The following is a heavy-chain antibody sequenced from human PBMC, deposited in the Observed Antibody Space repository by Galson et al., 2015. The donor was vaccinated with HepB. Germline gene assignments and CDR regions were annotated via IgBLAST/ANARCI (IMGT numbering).Heavy chain of an antibody. CDR3: AGADGRGVRDCYYGMDV. V-gene: IGHV3-53*01. Sequence: SLRLSCAASGFTVSSNYMSWVRQAPGKGLEWVSVIYSGGSTYYADSVKGRFTISRDNSKNTLYLQMNSLRAEDTAVYYCAGADGRGVRDCYYGMDVWGQGTTVTVSS. D-gene: IGHD1-1*01. CDR2: IYSGGST. J-gene: IGHJ6*02. CDR1: GFTVSSNY.